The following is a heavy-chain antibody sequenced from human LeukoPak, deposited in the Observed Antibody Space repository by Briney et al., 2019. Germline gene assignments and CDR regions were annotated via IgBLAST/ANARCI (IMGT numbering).Heavy chain of an antibody. CDR1: GFTFSNHW. CDR3: ARGGSDTAMAHDY. CDR2: INRDGSRT. D-gene: IGHD5-18*01. V-gene: IGHV3-74*01. Sequence: GGSLRLSCAASGFTFSNHWMNWVRQAPGKVLMWVSRINRDGSRTDYADSVKGRFTISRDDAKNTLYLQVNSLRAEDTAVYFCARGGSDTAMAHDYWGQGPLVTVS. J-gene: IGHJ4*02.